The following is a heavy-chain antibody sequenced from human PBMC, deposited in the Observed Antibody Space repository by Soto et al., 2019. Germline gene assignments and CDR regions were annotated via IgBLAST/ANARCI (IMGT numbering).Heavy chain of an antibody. CDR3: ARVTESLGVYGMDV. Sequence: PSETLSLTCTVSGYSIRNGYYWGWIRQPPGKGLEWIGYIYYTGSTYYNPSLKSRVSMSVDTSKNQFSLNLSSVTAADTAVYYCARVTESLGVYGMDVWGQGTTVTVSS. J-gene: IGHJ6*02. CDR1: GYSIRNGYY. D-gene: IGHD3-3*01. V-gene: IGHV4-30-4*08. CDR2: IYYTGST.